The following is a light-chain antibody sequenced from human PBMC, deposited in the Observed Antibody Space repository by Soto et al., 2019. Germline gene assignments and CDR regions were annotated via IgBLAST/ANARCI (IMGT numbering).Light chain of an antibody. Sequence: QSVLTQPPSVSGAPGQWVTISCTGSNSNIGAGYDVYWYRQLPGTAPKLLIYGTTKRPSGVPDRFSGSKSASSASLAITGLQTEDEADYYCQSYDNSLTGFYVFGTGTKVTVL. CDR3: QSYDNSLTGFYV. V-gene: IGLV1-40*01. J-gene: IGLJ1*01. CDR2: GTT. CDR1: NSNIGAGYD.